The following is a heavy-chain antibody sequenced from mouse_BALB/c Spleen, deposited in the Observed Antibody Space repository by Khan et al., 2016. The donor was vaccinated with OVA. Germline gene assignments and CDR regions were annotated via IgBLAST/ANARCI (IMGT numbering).Heavy chain of an antibody. V-gene: IGHV5-15*02. Sequence: VALVESGGGLVQPGGSRKLSCAASGFTFSDYGMAWVRQAPGKGPEWVAFISNLAYRIYYADTVTGRFTISRENAKNTLYLEMSSLRSEDTAMYYCARSWAMDYWGQGTSVTVSA. CDR2: ISNLAYRI. CDR1: GFTFSDYG. CDR3: ARSWAMDY. J-gene: IGHJ4*01.